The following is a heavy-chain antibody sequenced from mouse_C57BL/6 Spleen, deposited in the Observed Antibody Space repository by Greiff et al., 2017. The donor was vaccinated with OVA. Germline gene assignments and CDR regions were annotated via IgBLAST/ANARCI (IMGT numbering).Heavy chain of an antibody. V-gene: IGHV1-55*01. CDR2: IYPGSGST. D-gene: IGHD2-1*01. Sequence: QVQLQQPGAELVKPGASVKMSCKASGYTFTSYWITWVKQRPGQGLEWIGDIYPGSGSTNYNEKFKSKATLTVDTSSSTAYMQLSILTSEDSAVYYCARNYGNYRYFDVWGTGTTVTVSS. J-gene: IGHJ1*03. CDR3: ARNYGNYRYFDV. CDR1: GYTFTSYW.